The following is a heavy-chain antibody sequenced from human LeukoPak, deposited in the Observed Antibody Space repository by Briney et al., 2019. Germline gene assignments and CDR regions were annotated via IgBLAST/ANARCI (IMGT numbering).Heavy chain of an antibody. D-gene: IGHD4-11*01. J-gene: IGHJ6*03. V-gene: IGHV3-21*01. CDR2: ISSSSSYI. Sequence: GGSLRLSCAASGFTFSSYSMNWVRQAPGKGLEWVSSISSSSSYIYYADSVKGRFTISRDNAKNSLHLQMNSLRAEDTAVYYCAREMRDYMDYYYSSMDVWGKGTTVTVSS. CDR1: GFTFSSYS. CDR3: AREMRDYMDYYYSSMDV.